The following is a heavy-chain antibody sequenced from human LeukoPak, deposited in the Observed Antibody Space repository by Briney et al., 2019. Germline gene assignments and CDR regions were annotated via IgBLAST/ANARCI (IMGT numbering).Heavy chain of an antibody. V-gene: IGHV3-64*01. CDR2: ISSNGGST. J-gene: IGHJ4*02. Sequence: PGGSLKLSCAASGFSFSNYAMHWVRQAPGKRLDYVSAISSNGGSTYYVNSVKGRFTISRDISKNTLYLQMDSLRAEDMAVYYCARDRIYCSGGSCYSKAALDYWGQGTLVTVSS. D-gene: IGHD2-15*01. CDR1: GFSFSNYA. CDR3: ARDRIYCSGGSCYSKAALDY.